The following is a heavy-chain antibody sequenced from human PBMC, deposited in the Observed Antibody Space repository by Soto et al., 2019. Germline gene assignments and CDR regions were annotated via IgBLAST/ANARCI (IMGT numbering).Heavy chain of an antibody. D-gene: IGHD3-3*01. V-gene: IGHV3-23*01. CDR1: GFTFSSYA. CDR2: ISGSGGRT. CDR3: AKDLIRGIFGGVTGIIGYDALDI. Sequence: PGGSLRLSCAASGFTFSSYAMSWVRQAPGKGLEWVSAISGSGGRTYYADSVKGRFTISRDNSKNTLYLQMNSLRAEDTAVYYCAKDLIRGIFGGVTGIIGYDALDIWGQGTMVTVSS. J-gene: IGHJ3*02.